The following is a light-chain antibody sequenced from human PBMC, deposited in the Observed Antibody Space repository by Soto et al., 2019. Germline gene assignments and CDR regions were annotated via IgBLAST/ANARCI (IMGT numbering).Light chain of an antibody. CDR3: QQRHTYPYT. CDR2: AAS. Sequence: EIQLTQSPSFLSASVGDRVTITCRASQGISSFLAWYQQKPWGTPKLLIYAASTLQSGVPARFSGSGSGTDFTLTSTSLQPEDFATYYCQQRHTYPYTFGQGTKLEIK. J-gene: IGKJ2*01. CDR1: QGISSF. V-gene: IGKV1-9*01.